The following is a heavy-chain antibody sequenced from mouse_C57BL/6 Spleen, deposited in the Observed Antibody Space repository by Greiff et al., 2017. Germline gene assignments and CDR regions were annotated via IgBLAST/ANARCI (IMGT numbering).Heavy chain of an antibody. CDR2: IDPENGDT. CDR1: GFNIKDDY. Sequence: LVESGAELVRPGASVKLSCTASGFNIKDDYMHWVKQRPEQGLEWIGWIDPENGDTEYASKFQGKATITADTASNTAYLQLSSLTSEDTAVYYCTGLSLYYYAMDYWGQGTSVTVSS. CDR3: TGLSLYYYAMDY. J-gene: IGHJ4*01. D-gene: IGHD3-1*01. V-gene: IGHV14-4*01.